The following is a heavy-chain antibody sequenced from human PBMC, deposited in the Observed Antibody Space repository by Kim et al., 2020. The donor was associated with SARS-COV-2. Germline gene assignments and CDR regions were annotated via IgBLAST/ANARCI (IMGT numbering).Heavy chain of an antibody. D-gene: IGHD4-17*01. CDR3: AKGVTNSGFDY. CDR1: GFTFSTSP. Sequence: GGSLRLSCVASGFTFSTSPMGWVHQAPGEGLEWVSRISWDGTRTYYADSVKGRVTMSSDKSKNTVYLHMNNLRVEDTAVYYCAKGVTNSGFDYWGQGAQVTVSS. CDR2: ISWDGTRT. J-gene: IGHJ4*02. V-gene: IGHV3-23*01.